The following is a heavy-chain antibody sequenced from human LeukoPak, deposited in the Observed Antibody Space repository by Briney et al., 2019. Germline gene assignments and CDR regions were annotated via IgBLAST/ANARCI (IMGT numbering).Heavy chain of an antibody. CDR1: GYTFTSYG. Sequence: ASVKVSCKASGYTFTSYGISWVRQAPGQGLEWMGWISAYNGNTNYAQKLQGRVTMTTDTSTSTAHMELRSLRSDDTAVYYCARIDALFGVLIIGGFDYWGQGTLVTVSS. V-gene: IGHV1-18*01. CDR3: ARIDALFGVLIIGGFDY. D-gene: IGHD3-3*01. J-gene: IGHJ4*02. CDR2: ISAYNGNT.